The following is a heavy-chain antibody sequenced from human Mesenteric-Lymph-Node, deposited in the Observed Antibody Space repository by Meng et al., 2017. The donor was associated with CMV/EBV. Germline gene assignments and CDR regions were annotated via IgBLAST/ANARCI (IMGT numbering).Heavy chain of an antibody. D-gene: IGHD4-11*01. CDR3: ARGKFSYI. CDR2: IKQDGSEK. J-gene: IGHJ4*02. V-gene: IGHV3-7*01. CDR1: GFTFSTYW. Sequence: GGSLRLSCAASGFTFSTYWMSWVRQAPGKGLEWVANIKQDGSEKYYVDSVKGRFAISRDNAKNSLYLQMNSPRAEDTAIYYCARGKFSYIWGQGTLVTVSS.